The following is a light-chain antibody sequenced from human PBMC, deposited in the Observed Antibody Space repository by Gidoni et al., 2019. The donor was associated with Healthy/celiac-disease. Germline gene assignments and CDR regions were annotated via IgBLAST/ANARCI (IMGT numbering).Light chain of an antibody. V-gene: IGKV1-39*01. J-gene: IGKJ3*01. CDR3: QQSYSTLT. Sequence: DIQMTQSPSSLSASVGDRVTITCRANQSISSYLNWYQQKPGKAPKLLIYAASILQSGVPSRFSGSGSGTYFTLTISSLQPEDFATYYCQQSYSTLTFGPGTKVDIK. CDR2: AAS. CDR1: QSISSY.